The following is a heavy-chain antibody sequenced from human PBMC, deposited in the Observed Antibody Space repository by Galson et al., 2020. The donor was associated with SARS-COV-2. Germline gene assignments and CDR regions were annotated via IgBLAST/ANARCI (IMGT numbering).Heavy chain of an antibody. CDR3: ARVARAFSYGEDFDY. J-gene: IGHJ4*02. D-gene: IGHD3-10*01. CDR2: INPKSGDT. V-gene: IGHV1-2*02. Sequence: ASVKVSCKASGYAFNAYFIHWVRQAPAQGLQWMGWINPKSGDTNYAQNFQGRVTVTWDTSIGTAHMELNSLRADDTAVYYCARVARAFSYGEDFDYWGQGTLVTVSS. CDR1: GYAFNAYF.